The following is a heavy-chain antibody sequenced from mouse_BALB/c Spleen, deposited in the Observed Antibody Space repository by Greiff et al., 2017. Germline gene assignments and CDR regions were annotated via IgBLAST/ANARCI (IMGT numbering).Heavy chain of an antibody. J-gene: IGHJ4*01. Sequence: VQLQESGPQLVRPGASVKISCKASGYSLTSYWMHWVKQRPGQGLEWIGMIDPSDSETRLNQKFKDKATLTVDKSSSTAYMQLSSPTSEDSAVYYCARRDYDVRGYYAMDYWGQGTSVTVSS. CDR3: ARRDYDVRGYYAMDY. CDR2: IDPSDSET. V-gene: IGHV1-74*04. CDR1: GYSLTSYW. D-gene: IGHD2-4*01.